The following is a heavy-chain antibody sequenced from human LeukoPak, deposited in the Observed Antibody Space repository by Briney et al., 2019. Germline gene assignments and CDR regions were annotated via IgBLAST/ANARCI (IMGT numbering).Heavy chain of an antibody. CDR1: GFTFSTYS. CDR2: IRGGGSPI. CDR3: TREPHALDY. V-gene: IGHV3-48*02. Sequence: GGSLRLSCAASGFTFSTYSMNWVRQAPGKGLEWVSYIRGGGSPIYYADSVKGRFTISRDNAKNSLYLQMNSLRDEDTAVYYCTREPHALDYWGQGTLVTVSS. J-gene: IGHJ4*02.